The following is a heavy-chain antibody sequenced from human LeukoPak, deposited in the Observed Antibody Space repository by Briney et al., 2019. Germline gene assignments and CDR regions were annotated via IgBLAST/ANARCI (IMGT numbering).Heavy chain of an antibody. Sequence: GGSLRLSCAASGFTFSDYYMSWIRQAPGKGLEWVSYINSSGSTIYYADSVKGRFTISKNHANNSLYLQMTSLRAEDTAVYYCARVGVRYYYGSGSYYNGGRGDYYGMDVWGQGTTVTVSS. J-gene: IGHJ6*02. CDR3: ARVGVRYYYGSGSYYNGGRGDYYGMDV. CDR2: INSSGSTI. V-gene: IGHV3-11*01. CDR1: GFTFSDYY. D-gene: IGHD3-10*01.